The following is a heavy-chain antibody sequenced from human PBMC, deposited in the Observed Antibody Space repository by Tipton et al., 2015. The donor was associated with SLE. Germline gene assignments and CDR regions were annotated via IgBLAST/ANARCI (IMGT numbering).Heavy chain of an antibody. V-gene: IGHV3-11*01. Sequence: LSLTCTVSGGPFTRGGYYMSWIRQAPGKGLEWVSYISSSGSTIYYADFVKGRFTISRDNAKNSLYLQMNSLRAEDTAVYYCARSSRSSLDYWGQGTLVTVSS. J-gene: IGHJ4*02. CDR3: ARSSRSSLDY. CDR2: ISSSGSTI. CDR1: GGPFTRGGYY. D-gene: IGHD6-6*01.